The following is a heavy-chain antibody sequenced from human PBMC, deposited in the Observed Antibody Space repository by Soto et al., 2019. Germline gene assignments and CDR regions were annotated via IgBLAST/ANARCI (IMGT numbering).Heavy chain of an antibody. V-gene: IGHV4-30-2*01. CDR1: GGSISSGGYS. Sequence: QLQLQESGSGLVKPSQTLSLTGAVSGGSISSGGYSWSWIRQRLGKGLEWIGYIYHTGSTYYNPSLKSRVTISVDRSKNQFSLKLSSVTAADTAVYYCAAGGGLPRYYWGQGTLVTVSS. CDR2: IYHTGST. J-gene: IGHJ4*02. CDR3: AAGGGLPRYY. D-gene: IGHD5-12*01.